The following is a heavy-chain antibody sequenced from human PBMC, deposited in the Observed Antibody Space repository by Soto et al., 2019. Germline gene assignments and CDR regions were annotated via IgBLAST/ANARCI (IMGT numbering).Heavy chain of an antibody. CDR2: INPKSGGT. V-gene: IGHV1-2*04. J-gene: IGHJ6*02. D-gene: IGHD2-8*01. CDR3: ARGHSTDCSNGVCSFFYNHEMDV. CDR1: GYSFTDYH. Sequence: ASVKVSCKASGYSFTDYHVHWVRQAPGQGLEWLGRINPKSGGTSTAQKFQGWVTMTRDRSISTVYMELTRLRSDDTAVYFCARGHSTDCSNGVCSFFYNHEMDVWGQGTTVTVS.